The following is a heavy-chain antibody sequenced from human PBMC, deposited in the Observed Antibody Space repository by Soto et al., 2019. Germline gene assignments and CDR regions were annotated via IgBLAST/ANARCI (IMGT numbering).Heavy chain of an antibody. D-gene: IGHD2-2*01. Sequence: QVQLVQSGAEVKKPGSSVKVSCMASGGTFSSYAISWVRQAPGQGLEWMGGIIPIFGTANYAQKFQGRVTXTXDXSTSTAYMELSRLRSEDTAVDYCAREGELRWPHFDYWGQGTLVTVSS. V-gene: IGHV1-69*14. J-gene: IGHJ4*02. CDR2: IIPIFGTA. CDR1: GGTFSSYA. CDR3: AREGELRWPHFDY.